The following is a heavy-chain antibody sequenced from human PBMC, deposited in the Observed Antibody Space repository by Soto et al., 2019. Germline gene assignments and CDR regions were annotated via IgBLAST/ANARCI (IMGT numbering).Heavy chain of an antibody. V-gene: IGHV4-4*07. CDR3: ARTVGAAYYFDC. CDR1: GDSMTKYY. Sequence: SETLSLTCIVSGDSMTKYYWSWLRQTAGKGLEWIGRVDMSGSTNYKPSLKSRVTMSINTSNYHFSLDLKSVTAADTAVYYCARTVGAAYYFDCWGQGALVTVSS. J-gene: IGHJ4*02. D-gene: IGHD1-26*01. CDR2: VDMSGST.